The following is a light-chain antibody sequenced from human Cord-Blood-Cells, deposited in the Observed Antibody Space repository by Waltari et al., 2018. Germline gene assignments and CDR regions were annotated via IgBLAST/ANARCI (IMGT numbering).Light chain of an antibody. CDR3: QQSYSTPRT. Sequence: DIQMTQSPSSLSASVGDRVTIPCRASQSISSYLNWYQQKQGKAPKLLIYAASSLQSGVPSRFSGSGSGTDFTLTISSLQPEDFATYYCQQSYSTPRTCGQGTKLEIK. V-gene: IGKV1-39*01. CDR1: QSISSY. CDR2: AAS. J-gene: IGKJ2*01.